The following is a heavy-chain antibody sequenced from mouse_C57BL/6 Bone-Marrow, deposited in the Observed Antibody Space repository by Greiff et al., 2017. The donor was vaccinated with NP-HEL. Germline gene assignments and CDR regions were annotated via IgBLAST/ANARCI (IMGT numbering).Heavy chain of an antibody. CDR3: ASSDYYGSSYKGYWYFGV. Sequence: QVQLQQSGAELAKPGASVKLSCKASGYTFTSYWMHWVKQRPGQGLEWIGYINPSSGYTKYNQKFKDKATLTADKSSSTAYMQLSSLTYEDSAVYYCASSDYYGSSYKGYWYFGVWGTGTTVTVAS. J-gene: IGHJ1*03. CDR2: INPSSGYT. V-gene: IGHV1-7*01. D-gene: IGHD1-1*01. CDR1: GYTFTSYW.